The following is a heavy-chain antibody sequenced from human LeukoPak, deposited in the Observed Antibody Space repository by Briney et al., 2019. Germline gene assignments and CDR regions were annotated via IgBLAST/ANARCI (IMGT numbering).Heavy chain of an antibody. J-gene: IGHJ4*02. Sequence: PGGSLRLSCAASGFTFSSYAMSWVCQAPGKGLEWVSAISGSGGSTYYADSVKGRFTISRDNSKNTLYLQMNSLRAEDTAVYYCAKDTSPGTIFAFGYWGQGTLVTVSS. CDR1: GFTFSSYA. D-gene: IGHD3-3*01. V-gene: IGHV3-23*01. CDR2: ISGSGGST. CDR3: AKDTSPGTIFAFGY.